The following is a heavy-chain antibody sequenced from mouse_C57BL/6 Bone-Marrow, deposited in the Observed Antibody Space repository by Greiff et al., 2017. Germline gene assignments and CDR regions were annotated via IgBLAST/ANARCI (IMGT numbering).Heavy chain of an antibody. Sequence: VQLKESGPGLVQPSQSLSITCTVSGFSLTSYGVHWVRQSPGKGLEWLGVIWSGGSTDYNAAFISRLSISKDNSKSQVFFKMNSLQADDTAIYYCARNVYYYGSWFAYWGQGTLVTVSA. CDR3: ARNVYYYGSWFAY. V-gene: IGHV2-2*01. CDR2: IWSGGST. CDR1: GFSLTSYG. J-gene: IGHJ3*01. D-gene: IGHD1-1*01.